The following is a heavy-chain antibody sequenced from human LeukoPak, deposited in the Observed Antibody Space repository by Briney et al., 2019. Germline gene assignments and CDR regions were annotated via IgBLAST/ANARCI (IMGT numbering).Heavy chain of an antibody. CDR2: INSSGDVT. J-gene: IGHJ4*02. CDR1: GFTFSDYS. CDR3: AREWPLWLPFDY. D-gene: IGHD5-18*01. V-gene: IGHV3-48*01. Sequence: GGSLRLSCAASGFTFSDYSMTWVRQAPGKGLEWVSYINSSGDVTYYADSVRGRFTISRDNGKNSLYLQMNSLRAEDTAMYYCAREWPLWLPFDYWGQGTLVTVSS.